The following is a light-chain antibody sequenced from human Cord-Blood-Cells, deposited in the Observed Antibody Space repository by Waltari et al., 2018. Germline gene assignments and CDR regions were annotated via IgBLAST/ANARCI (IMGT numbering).Light chain of an antibody. J-gene: IGLJ2*01. CDR2: EVS. V-gene: IGLV2-14*01. CDR3: SSYTSSSTLVV. CDR1: SSGSIASNY. Sequence: LTQPHSVSESPGKTVTISCTRSSGSIASNYVQWYQQHPGKAPKLMIYEVSTRPSGVSNRFSGSKAGNTASLTISGLQAEDEADYYCSSYTSSSTLVVFGGGTKLTVL.